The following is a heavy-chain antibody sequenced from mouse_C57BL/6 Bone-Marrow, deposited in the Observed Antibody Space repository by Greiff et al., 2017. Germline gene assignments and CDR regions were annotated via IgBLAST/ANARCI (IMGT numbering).Heavy chain of an antibody. V-gene: IGHV1-69*01. CDR1: GYTFTSYW. CDR2: IDPSDSYT. Sequence: QVQLQQPGAELVMPGASVKLSCKASGYTFTSYWMHWVKQRPGQGLEWIGEIDPSDSYTNYNQKFKGKSTLTVDKSSSTAYMPLSSLTSEDSAVYYCARLRYYGSHDYWGQSPTLTVSS. D-gene: IGHD1-1*01. J-gene: IGHJ2*01. CDR3: ARLRYYGSHDY.